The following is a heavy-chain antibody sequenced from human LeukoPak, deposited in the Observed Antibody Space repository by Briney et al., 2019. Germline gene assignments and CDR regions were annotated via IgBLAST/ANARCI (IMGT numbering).Heavy chain of an antibody. V-gene: IGHV3-48*01. CDR2: ISSSSSTI. Sequence: PGGSLRLSCAASGFTFSSYSMNWVRQAPGKGLEWVSYISSSSSTIYYADSEKGRFTISRDNAKNSLYLRMNSLRAEDTAVYYCARDRGSIAARRDAFDIWGQGTMVTVSS. CDR1: GFTFSSYS. J-gene: IGHJ3*02. D-gene: IGHD6-6*01. CDR3: ARDRGSIAARRDAFDI.